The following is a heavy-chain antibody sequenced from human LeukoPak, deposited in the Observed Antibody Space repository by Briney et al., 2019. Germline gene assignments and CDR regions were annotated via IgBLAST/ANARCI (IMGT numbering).Heavy chain of an antibody. CDR3: ARLGYCSSGLCYGGDY. J-gene: IGHJ4*02. V-gene: IGHV5-51*01. CDR2: IYPYDSDT. CDR1: GYSFSNYW. D-gene: IGHD2-15*01. Sequence: GESLKISCKGSGYSFSNYWIAWVRQMPGKGLEWMGVIYPYDSDTRYSPSFQGQVSISVDKSISTAYLQWSSLKASDTAMFYCARLGYCSSGLCYGGDYWGQGTLVTVSS.